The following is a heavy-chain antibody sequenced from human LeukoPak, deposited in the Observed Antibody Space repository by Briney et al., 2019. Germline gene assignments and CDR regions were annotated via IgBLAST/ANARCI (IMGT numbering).Heavy chain of an antibody. CDR2: IKSKTDGGTT. Sequence: GGSLRLSCAASGFTFSNAWMSWVRQAPGKGLAWVGRIKSKTDGGTTDYAAPVKGRFTISRDDSKNTLYLQMNSLKTEDTAVYYCTTAPMTTVVTRYFSYYYMDVWGKGTTVTVSS. J-gene: IGHJ6*03. CDR1: GFTFSNAW. CDR3: TTAPMTTVVTRYFSYYYMDV. V-gene: IGHV3-15*01. D-gene: IGHD4-23*01.